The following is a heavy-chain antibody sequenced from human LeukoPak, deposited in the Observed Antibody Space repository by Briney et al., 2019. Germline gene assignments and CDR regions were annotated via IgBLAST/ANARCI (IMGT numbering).Heavy chain of an antibody. D-gene: IGHD3-22*01. J-gene: IGHJ5*02. V-gene: IGHV1-46*01. CDR3: ARGAGLYYYDSSLPWFDP. CDR1: GYTFTSYY. Sequence: GASVKVSCKASGYTFTSYYMHWVRQAPGQGLEWMGIINPSGGSTSYAQKFQGRVTMTRDTSTSTVYMELSSLRSEDTAVYYCARGAGLYYYDSSLPWFDPWGQGTLVTVSS. CDR2: INPSGGST.